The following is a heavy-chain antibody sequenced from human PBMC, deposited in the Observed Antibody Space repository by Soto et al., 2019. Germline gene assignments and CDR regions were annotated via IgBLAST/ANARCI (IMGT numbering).Heavy chain of an antibody. CDR2: IIPMLTVT. V-gene: IGHV1-69*02. CDR3: SIGTSSAETFDV. Sequence: QVHLIQSGAEVKKPGSSVKVSCKAAGGTFNTYTLIWVRQAPGHGLEWMGRIIPMLTVTNSAQKFQGRLTLAADKSTGTAFMELTSLRSDDTAVYYCSIGTSSAETFDVWCQGTMVTVSS. CDR1: GGTFNTYT. J-gene: IGHJ3*01. D-gene: IGHD2-2*01.